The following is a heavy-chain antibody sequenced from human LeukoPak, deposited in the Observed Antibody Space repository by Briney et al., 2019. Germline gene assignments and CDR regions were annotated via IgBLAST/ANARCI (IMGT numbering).Heavy chain of an antibody. V-gene: IGHV1-8*03. CDR2: MNHNSGNT. J-gene: IGHJ6*03. D-gene: IGHD5-12*01. CDR3: AREYSGYDGRYYYYYMDV. Sequence: ASVKLSCKASGYTFTSYDINWVRQATGQGLVWMGWMNHNSGNTCYAQKFQGRVTITRNTSISTAYMELSSLRSEDTAEDYCAREYSGYDGRYYYYYMDVWGKGTTVTVSS. CDR1: GYTFTSYD.